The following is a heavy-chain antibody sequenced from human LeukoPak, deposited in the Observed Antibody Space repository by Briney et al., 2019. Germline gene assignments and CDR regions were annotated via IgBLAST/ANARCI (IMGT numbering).Heavy chain of an antibody. V-gene: IGHV4-30-4*08. CDR3: ARGPTTGDDYVWGSYRYTHYFDY. D-gene: IGHD3-16*02. Sequence: KTSETLSLTCTVSGGSISSGDYYWSWIRQPPGKGLEWIGYIYYSGSTYYNPSLKSRVTISVDTSKNQFSLKLSSVTAADTAVYYCARGPTTGDDYVWGSYRYTHYFDYWGQGTLVTVSS. CDR2: IYYSGST. CDR1: GGSISSGDYY. J-gene: IGHJ4*02.